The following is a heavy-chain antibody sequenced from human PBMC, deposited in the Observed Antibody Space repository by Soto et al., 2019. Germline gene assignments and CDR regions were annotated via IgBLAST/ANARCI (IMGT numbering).Heavy chain of an antibody. J-gene: IGHJ2*01. V-gene: IGHV1-18*01. CDR3: ARDQDGSGYWDSLYWSFAL. D-gene: IGHD3-22*01. CDR1: GYTFTSYG. Sequence: QVQLVQSGAEVKKPGASVKVSCKASGYTFTSYGISWVRQAPGQGLEWMGWISAYNGNTNYAQKLQGRVTMTTDTATSTAYVDLRSLRSAVTVVYYCARDQDGSGYWDSLYWSFALWGRGTLVTVSP. CDR2: ISAYNGNT.